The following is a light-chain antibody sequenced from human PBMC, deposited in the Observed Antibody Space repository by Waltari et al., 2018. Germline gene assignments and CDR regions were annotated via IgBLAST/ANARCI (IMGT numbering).Light chain of an antibody. CDR2: AAS. J-gene: IGKJ4*01. V-gene: IGKV1-39*01. CDR3: QQSYSTPT. Sequence: EIQMTQSPSSLSASVGDRVTITCRASQSNSSYLNWYQQKPGHAPNLLIYAASSLQSGVPSRFSGSGSGTDFTLTISSLQPEDFATYYCQQSYSTPTFGGGTKVEIK. CDR1: QSNSSY.